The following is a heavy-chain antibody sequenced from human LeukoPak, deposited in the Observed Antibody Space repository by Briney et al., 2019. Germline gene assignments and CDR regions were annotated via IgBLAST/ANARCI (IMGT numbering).Heavy chain of an antibody. CDR1: GFTFSSYA. CDR2: ISSNGGST. D-gene: IGHD1-26*01. Sequence: GGSLRLSCSASGFTFSSYAMHWVRQAPGKGVEYVSAISSNGGSTYYADSVKGRFTISRDNSKNTLYLQMNSLRAEDTAMYYCAKNSGSTALWGQGTLVTVSS. CDR3: AKNSGSTAL. J-gene: IGHJ4*02. V-gene: IGHV3-64*04.